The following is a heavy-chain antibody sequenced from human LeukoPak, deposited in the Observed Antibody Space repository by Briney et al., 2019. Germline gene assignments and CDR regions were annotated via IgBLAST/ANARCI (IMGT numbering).Heavy chain of an antibody. D-gene: IGHD6-19*01. Sequence: PGGSLRLSCAASGFSFSSYWMHWVRQAPGKGLVWVSRINSDGSSISYADSVKGRFTISRDNSKNTLYLQMNSLRAEDTAVYYCAKDKESIAVAAPGDWYFDLWGRGTLVTVSS. J-gene: IGHJ2*01. CDR2: INSDGSSI. V-gene: IGHV3-74*01. CDR3: AKDKESIAVAAPGDWYFDL. CDR1: GFSFSSYW.